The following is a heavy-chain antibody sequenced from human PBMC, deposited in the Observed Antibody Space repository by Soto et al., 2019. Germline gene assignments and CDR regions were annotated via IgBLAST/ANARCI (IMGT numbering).Heavy chain of an antibody. V-gene: IGHV3-30*14. CDR3: VKVVVPAAILDY. J-gene: IGHJ4*02. Sequence: PGGSLRLSCAASGFTFSSYAMHWVRQAPGKGLEWVAVISYDGSNKYYADSVKGRYTISRDNSKNTLYLQMSSLRAEDTAVYYCVKVVVPAAILDYWGQGTLVTVSS. D-gene: IGHD2-2*01. CDR2: ISYDGSNK. CDR1: GFTFSSYA.